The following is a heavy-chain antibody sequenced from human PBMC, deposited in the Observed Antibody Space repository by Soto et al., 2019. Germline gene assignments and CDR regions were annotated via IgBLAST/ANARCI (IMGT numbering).Heavy chain of an antibody. J-gene: IGHJ6*02. V-gene: IGHV3-74*01. Sequence: EVQLVESGGDLVQPGGSLRLSCAASGFTFSNNWMHWVRQAPGKGLVWVSRVNRDGSYTNYADSVKGRFTISRDNATNTLYRQMNTLRAEDTGVYYCARDPTFPVYQYGMDVWGQGTTVTVSS. CDR2: VNRDGSYT. CDR1: GFTFSNNW. CDR3: ARDPTFPVYQYGMDV. D-gene: IGHD2-2*01.